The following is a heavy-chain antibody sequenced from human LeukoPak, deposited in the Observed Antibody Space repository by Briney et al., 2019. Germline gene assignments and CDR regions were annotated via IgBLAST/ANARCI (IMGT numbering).Heavy chain of an antibody. D-gene: IGHD4-23*01. J-gene: IGHJ3*02. Sequence: PGGSLRLSCAASGFTFSSYAMGWVRQAPGEGLEWVSSISGSGGSTYYADSVKGRFTISRDNSKNTLSLQINSLRAEDTAVYYCAKDGDYSGNPDAFDIWGQGTMVTVSS. CDR3: AKDGDYSGNPDAFDI. CDR2: ISGSGGST. CDR1: GFTFSSYA. V-gene: IGHV3-23*01.